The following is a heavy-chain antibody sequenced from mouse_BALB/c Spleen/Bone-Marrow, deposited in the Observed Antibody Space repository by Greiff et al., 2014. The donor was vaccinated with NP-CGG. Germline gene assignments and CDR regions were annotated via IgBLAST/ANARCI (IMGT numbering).Heavy chain of an antibody. CDR1: GYTFTSYW. D-gene: IGHD3-2*01. CDR2: IFPGTGTT. Sequence: VESGASVKLSCKTSGYTFTSYWIQWVKQRPGQGLGWIGEIFPGTGTTYYNEKFKGKATLTIDTSSSTAYMQLSSLTSEDSAVYFCASRDSSGYVPDYWGQGTTLTVSS. J-gene: IGHJ2*01. CDR3: ASRDSSGYVPDY. V-gene: IGHV1S132*01.